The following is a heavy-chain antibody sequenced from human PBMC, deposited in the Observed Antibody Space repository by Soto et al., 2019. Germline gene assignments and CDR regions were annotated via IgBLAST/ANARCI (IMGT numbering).Heavy chain of an antibody. Sequence: SVKVSCKASGGTFSSYAISWVRQAPGQGLEWMGGIIPIFGTANYAQKFQGRVTITADESTSTAYMELSSLRSEDTAVYYCARRAYCGGDCYNWFDPWGQGTMVTVYS. CDR2: IIPIFGTA. J-gene: IGHJ5*02. V-gene: IGHV1-69*13. CDR1: GGTFSSYA. CDR3: ARRAYCGGDCYNWFDP. D-gene: IGHD2-21*02.